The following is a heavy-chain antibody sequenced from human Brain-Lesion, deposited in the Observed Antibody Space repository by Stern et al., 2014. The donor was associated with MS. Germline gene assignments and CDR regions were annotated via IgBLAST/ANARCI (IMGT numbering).Heavy chain of an antibody. Sequence: VQLVESGPGLVKPSQTLSLSCTVSGGSISSGGYYWSWIRQPAGKGLEWIGRIFNSGSTSYTPSLKSGVTISIDTSKNQFSLRLNSMTAADTAVYYCARGRVVPGFQYYATDVWGQGTTVIVSS. CDR3: ARGRVVPGFQYYATDV. J-gene: IGHJ6*02. V-gene: IGHV4-61*02. D-gene: IGHD2-2*01. CDR1: GGSISSGGYY. CDR2: IFNSGST.